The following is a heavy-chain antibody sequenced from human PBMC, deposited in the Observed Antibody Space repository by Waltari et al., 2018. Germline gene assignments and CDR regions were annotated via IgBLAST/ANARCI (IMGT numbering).Heavy chain of an antibody. CDR2: IKPKRGAT. V-gene: IGHV1-2*02. CDR3: GRDLFPKFGSGYGFDI. D-gene: IGHD3-3*01. CDR1: GYTFSDYY. J-gene: IGHJ3*02. Sequence: QVRLVQSGAAVKKPGASVRVSCKTSGYTFSDYYIYWVRPAPGQGLEWRGGIKPKRGATNPDQQSQGRVTLTRDTSTSTVYMELRGLTSDDTAIFYCGRDLFPKFGSGYGFDIWGQGTKVTVSS.